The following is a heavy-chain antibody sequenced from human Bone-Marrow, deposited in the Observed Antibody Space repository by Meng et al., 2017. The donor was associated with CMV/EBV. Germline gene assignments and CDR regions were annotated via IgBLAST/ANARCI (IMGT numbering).Heavy chain of an antibody. CDR1: GTFSSYT. D-gene: IGHD6-6*01. J-gene: IGHJ6*02. V-gene: IGHV1-69*04. CDR3: ARDRIGSSSFHYGMDV. CDR2: IIPILGIA. Sequence: GTFSSYTISWVRQAPGQGLEWMGRIIPILGIANYAQKFQGRVTITADKSTSTAYMELSSLRSEDTAVYYCARDRIGSSSFHYGMDVWGQGTTVTVSS.